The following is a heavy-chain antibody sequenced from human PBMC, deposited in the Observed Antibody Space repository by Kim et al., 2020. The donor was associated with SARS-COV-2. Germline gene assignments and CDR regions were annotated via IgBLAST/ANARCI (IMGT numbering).Heavy chain of an antibody. CDR3: ARDVAAAGSNDY. V-gene: IGHV6-1*01. D-gene: IGHD6-13*01. Sequence: DYAVTVKSRITINPDTSKNQFSLQLNSVTPEDTAVYYCARDVAAAGSNDYWGQGTLVTVSS. J-gene: IGHJ4*02.